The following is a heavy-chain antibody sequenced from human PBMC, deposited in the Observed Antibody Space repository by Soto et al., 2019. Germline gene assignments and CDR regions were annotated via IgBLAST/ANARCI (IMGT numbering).Heavy chain of an antibody. V-gene: IGHV1-3*01. J-gene: IGHJ6*02. CDR3: ASGLRDHYYYGMDV. CDR1: GYTFTSYA. Sequence: QVQLVQSGAEVKKPGASVKVSCKASGYTFTSYAMHWVRQAPGQRLEWMGWINAGNGNTKYSQKFQGRVTITRDTSESTAYMELSSLRSEDTAVYYCASGLRDHYYYGMDVWGQGTTVTVSS. CDR2: INAGNGNT.